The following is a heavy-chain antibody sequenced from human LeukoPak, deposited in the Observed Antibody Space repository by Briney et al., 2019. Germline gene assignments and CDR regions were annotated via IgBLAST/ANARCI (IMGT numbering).Heavy chain of an antibody. V-gene: IGHV3-53*01. CDR1: GFTVSSNY. CDR3: ASNRYCSSTSCFYYYGMDV. Sequence: GGSLRLSCAASGFTVSSNYMSWVRQAPGKGLEWVSVIYSGGSTYYADSVKGRFTISRDNSKNTLYLQMNSLRAEDTVVYYCASNRYCSSTSCFYYYGMDVWGKGTTVTVSS. D-gene: IGHD2-2*01. J-gene: IGHJ6*04. CDR2: IYSGGST.